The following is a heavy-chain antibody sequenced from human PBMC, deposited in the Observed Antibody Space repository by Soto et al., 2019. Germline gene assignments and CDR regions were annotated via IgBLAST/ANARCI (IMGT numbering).Heavy chain of an antibody. J-gene: IGHJ6*02. V-gene: IGHV4-30-4*01. Sequence: PFETLSLTCTVSGGSISSGDYYWSWIRQPPGKGLEWIGYIYYSGSTYYNPSLKSRVTISVDTSKNQFSLKLSSVTAEDTAVYYCARENPVDGMDVWGQGTTVTVSS. CDR3: ARENPVDGMDV. CDR2: IYYSGST. CDR1: GGSISSGDYY.